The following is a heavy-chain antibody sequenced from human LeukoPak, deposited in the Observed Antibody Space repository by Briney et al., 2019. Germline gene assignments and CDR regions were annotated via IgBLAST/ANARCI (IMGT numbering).Heavy chain of an antibody. CDR3: ARDPHEYSSSFADYYYGMDV. CDR1: GFTFSSYS. J-gene: IGHJ6*02. CDR2: ISSSSSYI. D-gene: IGHD6-6*01. V-gene: IGHV3-21*01. Sequence: PGGSLRLSCAASGFTFSSYSMNWVRQAPGKGLEWVSSISSSSSYIYYADSVKGRFTISRDNAKISLYLQMNSLRAEDTAVYYCARDPHEYSSSFADYYYGMDVWGQGTTVTVSS.